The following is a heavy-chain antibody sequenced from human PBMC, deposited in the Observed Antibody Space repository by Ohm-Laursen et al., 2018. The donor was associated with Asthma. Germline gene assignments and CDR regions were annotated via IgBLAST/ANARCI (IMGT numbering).Heavy chain of an antibody. CDR2: ISWNRGTI. CDR3: ARDSQAMVTTEGLYFGMDV. CDR1: GFSFHEYA. V-gene: IGHV3-9*01. Sequence: SLRLSCTASGFSFHEYAMHWVRQSPGKGLEWVSGISWNRGTIVQADSVKGRFTISRDNAKNSLYLQMNSLRAEDTALYYCARDSQAMVTTEGLYFGMDVWGQGTTVTVSS. J-gene: IGHJ6*02. D-gene: IGHD4-17*01.